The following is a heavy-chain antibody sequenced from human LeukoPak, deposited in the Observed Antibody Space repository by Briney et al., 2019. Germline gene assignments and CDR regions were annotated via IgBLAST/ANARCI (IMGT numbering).Heavy chain of an antibody. CDR1: GFTFSSYS. Sequence: GGSLRLSCAASGFTFSSYSMNWVRQAPGKGLDWVAFVRDDGSSQKYAATVKGRFTTSRDNSKNTLYLQMNNLRPEDTAVYYCTKGQLWASGRAFDIWGQGTMVTVSS. J-gene: IGHJ3*02. CDR3: TKGQLWASGRAFDI. V-gene: IGHV3-30*02. D-gene: IGHD3-16*01. CDR2: VRDDGSSQ.